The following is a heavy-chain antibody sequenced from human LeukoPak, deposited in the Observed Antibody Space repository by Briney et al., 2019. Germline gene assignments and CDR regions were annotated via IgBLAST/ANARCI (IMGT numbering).Heavy chain of an antibody. Sequence: ASVKVSCKASGYTFTSYAMNWVRQAPGQGLEWMGWINTNTGNPTYAQGFTGRFVFSLDTSVSTAYLQISSLKAEDTAVYYCARDWGSSWYWRSDAFDIWGQGTMVTVSS. J-gene: IGHJ3*02. D-gene: IGHD6-13*01. CDR1: GYTFTSYA. CDR2: INTNTGNP. V-gene: IGHV7-4-1*02. CDR3: ARDWGSSWYWRSDAFDI.